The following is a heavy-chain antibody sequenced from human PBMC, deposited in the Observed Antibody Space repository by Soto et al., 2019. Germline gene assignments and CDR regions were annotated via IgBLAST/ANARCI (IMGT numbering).Heavy chain of an antibody. CDR2: ISAYNGST. V-gene: IGHV1-18*01. D-gene: IGHD6-13*01. J-gene: IGHJ6*02. CDR1: GYTFTSYG. CDR3: ARSRMGSSHNGMDV. Sequence: ASVKVSCKASGYTFTSYGISWVRQAPGQGLEWMGWISAYNGSTSYAQKFQGRVTMTRDTSTSTVYMELSSLRSEDTAVYYCARSRMGSSHNGMDVWGQGTTVTVSS.